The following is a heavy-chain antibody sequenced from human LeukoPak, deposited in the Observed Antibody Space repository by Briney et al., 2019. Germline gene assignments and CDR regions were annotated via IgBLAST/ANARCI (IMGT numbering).Heavy chain of an antibody. CDR2: ISSSRDYT. CDR3: ARGTATRKCGSCYFDY. D-gene: IGHD2-15*01. J-gene: IGHJ4*02. CDR1: GFTFSNAW. Sequence: GGSLRLSCAASGFTFSNAWMSWIRQAPGKGLEWISYISSSRDYTNYADSVKGRFTISRDNAKNSLYLQLNSLRAEDTAVYYCARGTATRKCGSCYFDYWGQGALVIVSS. V-gene: IGHV3-11*06.